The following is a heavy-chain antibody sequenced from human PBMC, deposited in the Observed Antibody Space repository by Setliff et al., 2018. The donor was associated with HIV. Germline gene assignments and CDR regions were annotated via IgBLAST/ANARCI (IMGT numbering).Heavy chain of an antibody. J-gene: IGHJ4*02. D-gene: IGHD6-19*01. V-gene: IGHV4-39*07. CDR3: AKGENEQWLVVGLFDY. CDR1: GDSINNSTYY. Sequence: KASETLSLTCAVSGDSINNSTYYWGWIRQPPGKGLEWIGGFYYSGTSYYNPSLRSRLTISVDTSKNQFSLKLNSVTAADTAMYYCAKGENEQWLVVGLFDYWGQGTLVTVS. CDR2: FYYSGTS.